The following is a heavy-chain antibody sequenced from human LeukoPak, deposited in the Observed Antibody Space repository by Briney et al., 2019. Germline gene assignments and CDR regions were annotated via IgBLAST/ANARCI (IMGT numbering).Heavy chain of an antibody. V-gene: IGHV4-34*12. Sequence: PSETLSLTCAVSGYSLTNHYWIWIRQPPGKGLDGMGEILHTGSTNYNPSLKSRVIISIDTSKNQFFLPLTSVTAADTAVYFCARGPAAVHPWGQGTLVTVSS. CDR1: GYSLTNHY. J-gene: IGHJ5*02. D-gene: IGHD6-13*01. CDR3: ARGPAAVHP. CDR2: ILHTGST.